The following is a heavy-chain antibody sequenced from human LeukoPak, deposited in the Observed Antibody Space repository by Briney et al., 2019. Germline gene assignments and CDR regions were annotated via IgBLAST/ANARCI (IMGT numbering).Heavy chain of an antibody. CDR1: GFSLSTSGMC. V-gene: IGHV2-70*11. CDR2: IDWDDDK. J-gene: IGHJ3*02. Sequence: SGPTLVNPTQPLTLTCTFSGFSLSTSGMCVSWIRRPPGKALEWLARIDWDDDKYYSTSLKTRLTISKDTSKNQVVLTMTNMDPVDTATYYCARITAARLYAFDIWGQGTMVTVSS. CDR3: ARITAARLYAFDI. D-gene: IGHD6-6*01.